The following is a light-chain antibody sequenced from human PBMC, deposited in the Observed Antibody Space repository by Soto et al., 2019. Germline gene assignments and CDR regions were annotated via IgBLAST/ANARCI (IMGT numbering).Light chain of an antibody. CDR2: VVS. CDR3: QQFQSSLRT. CDR1: ESLSPHS. V-gene: IGKV3-20*01. J-gene: IGKJ1*01. Sequence: IVLTQSPGTLSLSPGETATLSCRASESLSPHSIAWYQQKPGQAPRLLIYVVSGRATGIPDRFSGSGSGTDFTLTISGLEPEDFAVYFCQQFQSSLRTFGQGTRVEV.